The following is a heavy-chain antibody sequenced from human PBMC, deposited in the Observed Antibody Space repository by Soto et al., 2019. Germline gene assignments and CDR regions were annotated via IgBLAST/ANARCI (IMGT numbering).Heavy chain of an antibody. CDR3: STLPATIAL. CDR2: IIPIVGTA. J-gene: IGHJ4*02. V-gene: IGHV1-69*08. CDR1: GGTFGSHT. Sequence: QVQLVQSGAEVKKPGSSVTVSCTASGGTFGSHTISWVRQAPGQGLEWMGRIIPIVGTANYEQKFQGRVTITADTSTSTAYMELSSLRSEDTAVYYCSTLPATIALWGQGTLVTVSS. D-gene: IGHD5-12*01.